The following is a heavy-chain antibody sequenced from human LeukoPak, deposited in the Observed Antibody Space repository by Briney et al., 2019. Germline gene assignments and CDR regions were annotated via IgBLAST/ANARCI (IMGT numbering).Heavy chain of an antibody. D-gene: IGHD2-2*01. CDR3: ATWECSSTSCTNDY. J-gene: IGHJ4*02. CDR2: ISTDGSST. CDR1: GFTFSSYW. Sequence: GGSLRLSCVASGFTFSSYWMHWVRQAPGKGLVWVSRISTDGSSTRYADSVKGRFTISRDNAKNTLYLQMNSLRAEDTAVYYCATWECSSTSCTNDYWGQGTLVTVSS. V-gene: IGHV3-74*01.